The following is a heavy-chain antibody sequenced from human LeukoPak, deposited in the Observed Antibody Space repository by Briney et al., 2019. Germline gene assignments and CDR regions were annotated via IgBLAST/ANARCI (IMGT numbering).Heavy chain of an antibody. D-gene: IGHD1-1*01. J-gene: IGHJ5*02. V-gene: IGHV4-34*01. CDR3: AKRDRGGWFDP. Sequence: SETLSLTCAVYGGSFSGYYWSWIRQPPGKGLEWIGEINHSGSTNYNPSLRSRVTISIDTSKNQFSLKVTSVTTADTAVYYCAKRDRGGWFDPWGQGTLVTVSS. CDR1: GGSFSGYY. CDR2: INHSGST.